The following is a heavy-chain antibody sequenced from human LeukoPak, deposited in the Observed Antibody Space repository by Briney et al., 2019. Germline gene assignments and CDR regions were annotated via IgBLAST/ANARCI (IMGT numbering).Heavy chain of an antibody. CDR2: IYYSGST. J-gene: IGHJ4*02. CDR3: ARGKLYCSGGSCWPYYFDY. D-gene: IGHD2-15*01. V-gene: IGHV4-31*03. Sequence: SQTLSLTCTVSGGSISSGGYYWSWIRQHPGKGLEWIGYIYYSGSTYYNPSLKSRVTISVDTSRNQFSPKLSSVTAADTAVYYCARGKLYCSGGSCWPYYFDYWGQGTLVTVSS. CDR1: GGSISSGGYY.